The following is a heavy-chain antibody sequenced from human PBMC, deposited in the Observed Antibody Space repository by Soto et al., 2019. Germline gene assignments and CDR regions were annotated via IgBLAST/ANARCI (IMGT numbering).Heavy chain of an antibody. CDR2: INPSGGST. D-gene: IGHD2-2*01. V-gene: IGHV1-46*01. Sequence: ASVKVSCKVSGYTFTSYYMHWVRQAPGQGLEWMGIINPSGGSTSYAQKFQGRVTMTRDTSTSTVYMELSSLRSEDTAVYYCAREWARFPSLIVVVPAALDPWGQGTLVTVSS. CDR1: GYTFTSYY. J-gene: IGHJ5*02. CDR3: AREWARFPSLIVVVPAALDP.